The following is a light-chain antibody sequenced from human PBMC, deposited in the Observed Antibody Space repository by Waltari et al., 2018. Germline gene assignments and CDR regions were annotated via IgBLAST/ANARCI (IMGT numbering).Light chain of an antibody. Sequence: QSVLTQPPSASGTPGQRVTITCFGSSSKLGSKYVKWYQQFPRTAPKRLIYMNNQRPSGVPDRFSASKSGTSASLAISGLRSEDEADYYCAVWDDSLSGRVFGGGTKLTVL. CDR1: SSKLGSKY. CDR2: MNN. J-gene: IGLJ3*02. CDR3: AVWDDSLSGRV. V-gene: IGLV1-47*01.